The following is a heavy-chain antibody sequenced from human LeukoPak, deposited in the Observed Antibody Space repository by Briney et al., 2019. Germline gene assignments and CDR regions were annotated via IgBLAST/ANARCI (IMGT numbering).Heavy chain of an antibody. CDR2: SNPNSGGT. D-gene: IGHD6-19*01. J-gene: IGHJ3*02. CDR3: ANSDWSNDAFDI. CDR1: GYTFNGYY. Sequence: ASVKVSCKASGYTFNGYYIHWVRQAPGQGLGWMGWSNPNSGGTNYAQKFQGRVTMTRGTSISTAYMELSGLRADDTAVYYCANSDWSNDAFDIWGQGTMVTVSS. V-gene: IGHV1-2*02.